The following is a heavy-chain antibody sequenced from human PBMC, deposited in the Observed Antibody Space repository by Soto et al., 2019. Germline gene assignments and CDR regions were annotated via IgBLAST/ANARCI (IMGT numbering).Heavy chain of an antibody. V-gene: IGHV3-30*03. Sequence: QVQLVESGGGVVQPGGSLRLSCAASGFTFSSYGMHWVRQAPGKGLEWVAVISYDGSNKYYADSVKGRFTISRDNSKNTLYLQMNSLRAEDTAVYYWAPPPSIAVAGSFDYWGQGTLVTVSS. J-gene: IGHJ4*02. CDR2: ISYDGSNK. D-gene: IGHD6-19*01. CDR1: GFTFSSYG. CDR3: APPPSIAVAGSFDY.